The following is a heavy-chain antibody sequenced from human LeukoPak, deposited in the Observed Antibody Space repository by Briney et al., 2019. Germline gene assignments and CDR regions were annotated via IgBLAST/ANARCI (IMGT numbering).Heavy chain of an antibody. J-gene: IGHJ6*04. CDR1: GGTFSSYA. Sequence: SVKVSCKASGGTFSSYAISWVRQAPGQGLEWMGGIIPIFGTANYAQKFQGRVTITADKSTSTAYMELSSLRSEDAAVYYCAREGGDVRTTYYYYDTDVWGKGTTVTVSS. CDR3: AREGGDVRTTYYYYDTDV. D-gene: IGHD4-11*01. V-gene: IGHV1-69*06. CDR2: IIPIFGTA.